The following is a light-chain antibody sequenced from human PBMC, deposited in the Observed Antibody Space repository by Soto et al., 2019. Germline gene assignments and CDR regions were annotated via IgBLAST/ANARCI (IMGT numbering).Light chain of an antibody. CDR3: QQANSFPLL. Sequence: DIQMTQAPSSVSASVGDRVTITWRASQGISSWLAWYQQKPGKAPKLLISAASSLQSGVPSRFSGSGSGTDFAVTLGSPRPEGVATCYCQQANSFPLLFAGGTK. CDR2: AAS. CDR1: QGISSW. V-gene: IGKV1-12*01. J-gene: IGKJ4*01.